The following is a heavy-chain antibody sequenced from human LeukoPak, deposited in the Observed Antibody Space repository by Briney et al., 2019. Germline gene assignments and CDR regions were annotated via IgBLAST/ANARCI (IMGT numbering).Heavy chain of an antibody. CDR1: GLTFSSYS. V-gene: IGHV3-48*01. CDR3: ARDGLVVRDPDAFDI. D-gene: IGHD3-10*01. J-gene: IGHJ3*02. CDR2: ISSSSSTV. Sequence: GSLRLSCAASGLTFSSYSMNWVRQAPGKGLEWVSYISSSSSTVYYADSVKGRFTISRDNAKNSLYLQMNSLRAEDTAVYYCARDGLVVRDPDAFDIWGQGTMVTVSS.